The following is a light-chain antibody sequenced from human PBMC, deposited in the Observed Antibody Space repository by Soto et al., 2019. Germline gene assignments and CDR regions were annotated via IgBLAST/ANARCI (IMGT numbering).Light chain of an antibody. CDR1: QGISSY. CDR3: QKYYSYPRK. Sequence: AIRMTQSPSSLSASTGYRVTITFRASQGISSYLASYQQKPGKAPKLLIYAASTLQSGVPSRFSGSGSGTDFTLTISCLQSEDFATYYCQKYYSYPRKFGQGTKVDIK. V-gene: IGKV1-8*01. CDR2: AAS. J-gene: IGKJ1*01.